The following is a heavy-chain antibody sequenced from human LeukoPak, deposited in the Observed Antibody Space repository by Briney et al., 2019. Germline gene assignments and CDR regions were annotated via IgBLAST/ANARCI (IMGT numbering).Heavy chain of an antibody. J-gene: IGHJ6*02. V-gene: IGHV3-23*01. CDR1: GFTFSSYA. D-gene: IGHD2-2*01. CDR2: ISGSGGST. CDR3: AKKRVGSSTSPKLYYYYYYGMDV. Sequence: SGGSLRLSCAASGFTFSSYAMSWVRQAPGKGLEWVSAISGSGGSTYYADSVKGRFTISRDNSKNTLYLQMNSLRAEDTAVYYCAKKRVGSSTSPKLYYYYYYGMDVWGQGTTVTVSS.